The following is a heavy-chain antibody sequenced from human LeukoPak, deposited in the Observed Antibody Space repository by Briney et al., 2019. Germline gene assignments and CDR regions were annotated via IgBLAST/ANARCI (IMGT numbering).Heavy chain of an antibody. Sequence: GGSLRLSCAASGFTFSSYSMNWVRQAPGKGLEWVSSISSSSSYIYYADSVKGRFTISRDNAKNSLHLQMNSLRAEDTAVYYCARDSSNYERWFDPWGQGTLVTVSS. CDR1: GFTFSSYS. J-gene: IGHJ5*02. D-gene: IGHD4-11*01. CDR2: ISSSSSYI. V-gene: IGHV3-21*01. CDR3: ARDSSNYERWFDP.